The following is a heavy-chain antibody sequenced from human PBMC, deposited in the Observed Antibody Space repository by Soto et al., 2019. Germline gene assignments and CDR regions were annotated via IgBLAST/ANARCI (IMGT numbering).Heavy chain of an antibody. J-gene: IGHJ6*02. CDR1: GGSISSSSYY. V-gene: IGHV4-39*01. CDR3: ARRPYYYYGMDV. Sequence: SETLSLTCTVSGGSISSSSYYWGWIRQPPGKGLEWIGSIYYSGSTYYNPSLKGRVTISVDTSKNQFSLKLSSVTAADTAVYYCARRPYYYYGMDVWGQGTTVTVSS. CDR2: IYYSGST.